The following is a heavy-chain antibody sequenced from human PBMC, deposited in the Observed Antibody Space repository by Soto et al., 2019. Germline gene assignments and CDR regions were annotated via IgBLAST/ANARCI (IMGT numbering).Heavy chain of an antibody. Sequence: QAQLVQSGAEVKKPGASVKVSCKASGYTFTSYGISWVRQAPGQGLEWMGWISAYNGNTNYAQKLQGRVTMTTDTSTSKAYMELRSLRSDDRAVYYFVGGLCGEFVYYFDYGGQGTLVTVSS. D-gene: IGHD3-10*02. CDR1: GYTFTSYG. J-gene: IGHJ4*02. CDR2: ISAYNGNT. CDR3: VGGLCGEFVYYFDY. V-gene: IGHV1-18*01.